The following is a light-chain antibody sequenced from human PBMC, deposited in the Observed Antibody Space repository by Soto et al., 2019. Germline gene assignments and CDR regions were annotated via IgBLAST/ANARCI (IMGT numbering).Light chain of an antibody. J-gene: IGKJ1*01. Sequence: EIVLTQSAGTLSLSPVARATLFFITSQRVSSSYLAWYQQKPGQAPRLLIYGVSTRATGIPTRFSGSGSGRQFTLTISSLQSEDFAVYYCQQYNNWPQTFGQGTKVDIK. CDR2: GVS. CDR3: QQYNNWPQT. V-gene: IGKV3-15*01. CDR1: QRVSSSY.